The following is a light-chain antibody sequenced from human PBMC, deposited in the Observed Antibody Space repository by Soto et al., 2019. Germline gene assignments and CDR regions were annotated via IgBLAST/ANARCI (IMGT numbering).Light chain of an antibody. Sequence: PGERATLTCWASQSVSSTSLAWYQQKPGQAPSLLIYGATSRATGIPERFSGSGSGTDFTLTISRLEPEDFAVYYCHQYGSSPRTFGQGTNVDIK. J-gene: IGKJ1*01. V-gene: IGKV3-20*01. CDR3: HQYGSSPRT. CDR1: QSVSSTS. CDR2: GAT.